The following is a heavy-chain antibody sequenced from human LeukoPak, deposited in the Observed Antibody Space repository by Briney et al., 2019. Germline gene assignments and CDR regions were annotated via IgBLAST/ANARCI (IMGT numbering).Heavy chain of an antibody. Sequence: ASVKVSCKASGYAFTNYGTTWVRQAPGQGLEWLRWISTFNGNTNYAQKLQDRVTMTTDTSTSTAYLELRSLRSDDTAVYYCARRHLIGNGYFDHWGQGTLVTVSS. CDR3: ARRHLIGNGYFDH. CDR1: GYAFTNYG. CDR2: ISTFNGNT. J-gene: IGHJ4*02. D-gene: IGHD4-23*01. V-gene: IGHV1-18*01.